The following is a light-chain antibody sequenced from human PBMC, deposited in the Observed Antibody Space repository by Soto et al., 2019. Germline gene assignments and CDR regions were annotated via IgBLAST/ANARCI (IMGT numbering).Light chain of an antibody. Sequence: DIQMTQSPSTLSGSVGDTVTITCRASQTISSWLAWYQQKPGKAPKLLIYKASTLKRGVPSRFSGSGSGTEFTLTISSLQPDDFATYYCQHYNSYSEAFGQGTKVDI. J-gene: IGKJ1*01. CDR2: KAS. V-gene: IGKV1-5*03. CDR1: QTISSW. CDR3: QHYNSYSEA.